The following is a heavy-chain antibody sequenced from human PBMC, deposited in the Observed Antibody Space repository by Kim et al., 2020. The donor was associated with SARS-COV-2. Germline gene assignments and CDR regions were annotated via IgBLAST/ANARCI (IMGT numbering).Heavy chain of an antibody. V-gene: IGHV3-30*18. CDR3: AKTRSSKWLWGDAFDI. CDR1: GFTFSSYG. CDR2: ISYDGSNK. D-gene: IGHD5-12*01. J-gene: IGHJ3*02. Sequence: GGSLRLSCAASGFTFSSYGMHWVRQAPGKGLEWVAVISYDGSNKYYADSVKGRFTISRDNSKNTLYLQMNSLRAEDTAVYYCAKTRSSKWLWGDAFDIWGQGTMVTVSS.